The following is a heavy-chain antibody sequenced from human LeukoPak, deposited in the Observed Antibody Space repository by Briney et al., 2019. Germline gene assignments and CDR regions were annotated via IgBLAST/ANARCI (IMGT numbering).Heavy chain of an antibody. D-gene: IGHD4-17*01. CDR3: ARVGDYGDYIDY. J-gene: IGHJ4*02. CDR2: ISSSSSYT. Sequence: GRSLRLSCAASGFTFSSYSMNWVRQAPVKGLEWVSSISSSSSYTYYADSVKGRFTISRDNAKNSLYLQMNSLRAEDTAVYYCARVGDYGDYIDYWGQGTLVTVSS. CDR1: GFTFSSYS. V-gene: IGHV3-21*01.